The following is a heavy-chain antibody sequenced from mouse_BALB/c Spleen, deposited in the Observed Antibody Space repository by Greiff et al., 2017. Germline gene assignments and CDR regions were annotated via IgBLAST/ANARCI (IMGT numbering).Heavy chain of an antibody. CDR3: ARDKGYYRFFDY. J-gene: IGHJ2*01. V-gene: IGHV2-6-7*01. Sequence: VQLQQSGPGLVAPSQSLSITCTVSGFSLTGYGVNWVRQPPGKGLEWLGMIWGDGSTDDNSALKSRLSISKDNSKSQVFLKMNSLQTDDTARYYCARDKGYYRFFDYWGQGTTLTVSS. D-gene: IGHD2-14*01. CDR2: IWGDGST. CDR1: GFSLTGYG.